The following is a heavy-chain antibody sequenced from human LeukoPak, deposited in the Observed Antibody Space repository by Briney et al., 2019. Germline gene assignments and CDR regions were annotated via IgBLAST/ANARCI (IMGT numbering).Heavy chain of an antibody. Sequence: PGGSLRLSCAASGFSFSSYSMNWVRQAPGKGLEWSSYINSSSSIIYYADSVKGRFTISRDNGKNSLYLRMNSLRDEDTAVYYCARVNDATGSMGYWGQGTLVTVSS. D-gene: IGHD3-9*01. CDR1: GFSFSSYS. CDR3: ARVNDATGSMGY. CDR2: INSSSSII. J-gene: IGHJ4*02. V-gene: IGHV3-48*02.